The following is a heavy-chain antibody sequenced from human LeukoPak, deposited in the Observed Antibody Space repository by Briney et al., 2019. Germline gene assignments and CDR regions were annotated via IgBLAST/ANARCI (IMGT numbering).Heavy chain of an antibody. V-gene: IGHV3-11*04. CDR1: GFTFSDYY. J-gene: IGHJ5*01. Sequence: GGSLRLSCAASGFTFSDYYMNWVRQAPGKGLEWVSYISSSGSTIYYADSVKGRFTISRDNSKNTVYLQMSSLRAEDTALYYCATIGTGDYRDDSWGQGTQVTVSS. D-gene: IGHD3/OR15-3a*01. CDR3: ATIGTGDYRDDS. CDR2: ISSSGSTI.